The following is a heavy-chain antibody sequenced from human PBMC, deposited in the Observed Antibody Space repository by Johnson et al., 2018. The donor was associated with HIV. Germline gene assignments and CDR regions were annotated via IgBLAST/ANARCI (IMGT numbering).Heavy chain of an antibody. CDR1: GFTFSDYA. V-gene: IGHV3-23*04. J-gene: IGHJ3*02. CDR3: AKDRLAMGILDI. Sequence: VQLVESGGGLLPPGGSMKLSCAASGFTFSDYAMAWVRQAPGKGLQWLAELSTTGLNTYYADPVRGRFTISRDNSKNMLYLQVNSLRAEDTAIYYCAKDRLAMGILDIWGQGTVVIVSS. CDR2: LSTTGLNT. D-gene: IGHD5-18*01.